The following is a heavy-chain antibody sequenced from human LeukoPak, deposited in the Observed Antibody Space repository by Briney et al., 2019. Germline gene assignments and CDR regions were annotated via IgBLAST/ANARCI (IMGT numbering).Heavy chain of an antibody. CDR3: ARGGAWGDREVDY. J-gene: IGHJ4*02. Sequence: GASVKVSCKASAYTFISYYIHWVRQAPGQGLEWMGSMNPKSGATDYAQKFQGRFTMTRDTSISTAYMDLKWLTSDDTAVYYCARGGAWGDREVDYGGQGSLVTVSS. CDR2: MNPKSGAT. D-gene: IGHD3-16*01. V-gene: IGHV1-2*02. CDR1: AYTFISYY.